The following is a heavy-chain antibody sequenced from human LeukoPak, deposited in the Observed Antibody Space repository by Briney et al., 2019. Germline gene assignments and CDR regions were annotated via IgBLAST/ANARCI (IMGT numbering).Heavy chain of an antibody. J-gene: IGHJ4*02. CDR3: AKGYSGYDCFDY. V-gene: IGHV3-30-3*01. CDR2: ISYDGSNK. D-gene: IGHD5-12*01. Sequence: PGGSLRLSCAASGFTFSSYAMHWVRQAPGKGLEWVAVISYDGSNKYYADSVKGRFTISRDNSKNTLYLQMNSLRAEDTAVYYCAKGYSGYDCFDYWGQGTLVTVSS. CDR1: GFTFSSYA.